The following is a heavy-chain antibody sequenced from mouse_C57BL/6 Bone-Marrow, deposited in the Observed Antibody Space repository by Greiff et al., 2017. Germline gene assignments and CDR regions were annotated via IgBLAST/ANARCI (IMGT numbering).Heavy chain of an antibody. CDR3: ARSFYWYFDV. V-gene: IGHV1-26*01. J-gene: IGHJ1*03. Sequence: EVQLQQSGPELVKPGASVKISCKASGYTFTDYYMNWVKQSHGKSLEWIGDINPNNGGTSYNQKFKGKATLTVDKSSSTAYMELRSLTSEDSAAYYCARSFYWYFDVWGTGTTVTVSS. CDR1: GYTFTDYY. CDR2: INPNNGGT.